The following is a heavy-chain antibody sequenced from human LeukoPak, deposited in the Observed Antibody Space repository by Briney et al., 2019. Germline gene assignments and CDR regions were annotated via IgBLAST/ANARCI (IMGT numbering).Heavy chain of an antibody. Sequence: SETLSLTCDVSGGSIDSTNWWNWVRQPPGKGLEWIGEIHHDGRINYNPSLKSRVTLSVDKSKNQFSLKLSSVTAADTAVYYCARRFPRVNPEYYYDSSGYYLDYWGQGTLVTVSS. CDR1: GGSIDSTNW. J-gene: IGHJ4*02. CDR2: IHHDGRI. D-gene: IGHD3-22*01. CDR3: ARRFPRVNPEYYYDSSGYYLDY. V-gene: IGHV4/OR15-8*01.